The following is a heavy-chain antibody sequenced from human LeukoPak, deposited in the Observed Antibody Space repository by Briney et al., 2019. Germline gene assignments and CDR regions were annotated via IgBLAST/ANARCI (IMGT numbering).Heavy chain of an antibody. CDR3: ARLALLALGSWFDP. CDR1: GGSVSSYY. Sequence: PSETLSLTCTVSGGSVSSYYWGWIRKPPGKGLEWIGTIYYSGSTYYNPSLKSRVTILVDTSKNQFSLKLSSVTAADTAVYYCARLALLALGSWFDPWGQGTLVAVSS. CDR2: IYYSGST. D-gene: IGHD1-14*01. J-gene: IGHJ5*02. V-gene: IGHV4-39*01.